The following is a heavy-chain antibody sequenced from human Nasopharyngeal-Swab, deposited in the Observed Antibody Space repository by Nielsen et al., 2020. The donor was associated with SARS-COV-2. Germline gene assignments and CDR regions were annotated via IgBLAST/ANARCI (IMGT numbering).Heavy chain of an antibody. V-gene: IGHV3-21*01. CDR3: ARDPGYYYGMNV. Sequence: GESLKISCAASGFSFRTYNMNWVRQAPGKGLEWVSFISSSGDSIYYADSVKGRFTISRDNAKNSLYLQMDSLRADDTALYYCARDPGYYYGMNVWGQGTTVTVSS. CDR2: ISSSGDSI. CDR1: GFSFRTYN. J-gene: IGHJ6*02.